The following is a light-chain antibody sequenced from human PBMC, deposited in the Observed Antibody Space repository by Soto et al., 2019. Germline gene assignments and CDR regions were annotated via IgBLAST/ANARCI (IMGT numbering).Light chain of an antibody. CDR2: AAS. CDR3: EKYNSAPFT. J-gene: IGKJ3*01. V-gene: IGKV1-27*01. Sequence: DIQMTQSPSSLSASVGDRVTITCRASQGIANYLAWYQQKPGKVPKLLIYAASTLHSGVPSRISGSASGTDFTLTISSLQPEDVATYYCEKYNSAPFTFGPGTKVDIK. CDR1: QGIANY.